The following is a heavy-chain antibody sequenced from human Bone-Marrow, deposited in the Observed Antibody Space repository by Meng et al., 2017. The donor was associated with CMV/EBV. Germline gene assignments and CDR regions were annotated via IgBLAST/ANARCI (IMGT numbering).Heavy chain of an antibody. V-gene: IGHV3-21*01. J-gene: IGHJ6*02. CDR3: ARDRYQLLNNYYYYGMDV. Sequence: GESLKISCAASGFTVSSNYMSWVRQAPGKGLEWVSSISSSSSYIYYADSVKGRFTISRDNAKNSLYLQMNSLRAEDTAVYYCARDRYQLLNNYYYYGMDVWGQGTTVTVSS. CDR1: GFTVSSNY. D-gene: IGHD2-2*01. CDR2: ISSSSSYI.